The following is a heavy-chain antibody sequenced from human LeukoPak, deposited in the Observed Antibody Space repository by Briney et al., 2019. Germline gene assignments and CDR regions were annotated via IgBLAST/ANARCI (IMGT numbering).Heavy chain of an antibody. D-gene: IGHD5-18*01. V-gene: IGHV4-34*01. Sequence: PSETLSPTSAVFGGPFCGYSWSWIPHPPGKGLGGIGNINHYGGTHYNPSLKSRVSISVGTSKNQFFLELSSVTGADTAVYYCARGGDRKQQWFHWFDPWGQGTLVTVSS. CDR2: INHYGGT. CDR1: GGPFCGYS. CDR3: ARGGDRKQQWFHWFDP. J-gene: IGHJ5*02.